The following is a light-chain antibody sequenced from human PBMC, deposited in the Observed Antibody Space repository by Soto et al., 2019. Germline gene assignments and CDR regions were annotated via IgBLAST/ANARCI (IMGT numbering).Light chain of an antibody. Sequence: DIQMTQSPSFLSASVGDRVTIICRASQSITSYLNWYQQKPGKAPNLLIYTASSLQSGVPSRFSGSGSGTDFTLTISSLQPEDFATYYCHQSYTIPWTFGQGTKVEIK. CDR1: QSITSY. CDR2: TAS. V-gene: IGKV1-39*01. J-gene: IGKJ1*01. CDR3: HQSYTIPWT.